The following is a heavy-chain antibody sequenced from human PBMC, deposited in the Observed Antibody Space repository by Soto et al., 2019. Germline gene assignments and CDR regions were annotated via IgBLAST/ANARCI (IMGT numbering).Heavy chain of an antibody. V-gene: IGHV3-11*01. D-gene: IGHD3-3*01. J-gene: IGHJ4*02. CDR1: GFTFSDYY. CDR2: ISSSGSTI. CDR3: ARDKFLDPTLAPFDY. Sequence: GGSLRLSCAASGFTFSDYYMSWIRQAPGKGLEWVSYISSSGSTIYYADSVKGRFTISRDNAKNSLYLQMNSLRAEDTAVYYCARDKFLDPTLAPFDYWGQGTLVTVSS.